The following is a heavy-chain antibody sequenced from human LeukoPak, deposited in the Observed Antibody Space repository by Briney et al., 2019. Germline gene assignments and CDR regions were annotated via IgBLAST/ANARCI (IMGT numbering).Heavy chain of an antibody. CDR2: IIPMFGTA. CDR3: ASGTTDIVVVPATLRNYYFDY. V-gene: IGHV1-69*06. J-gene: IGHJ4*02. CDR1: GGTFSSYE. Sequence: ASVKVSCKASGGTFSSYEISWVRQAPGQGLEWMGGIIPMFGTAKHAQKFQGRVTITADKSTSTAYMELSSLRSEDTAVYYCASGTTDIVVVPATLRNYYFDYWGQGTLVTVSS. D-gene: IGHD2-2*01.